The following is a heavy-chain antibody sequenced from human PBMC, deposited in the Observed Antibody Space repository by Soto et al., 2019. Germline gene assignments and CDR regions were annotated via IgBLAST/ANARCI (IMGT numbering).Heavy chain of an antibody. Sequence: QPGGSLRLSCAASGLTFNRYWMHWVRHAPGKGLVWVSHIKTDGTNSNYADSVKGRFTISRDNAKSTLFLQMNSLRDEDTAVYYCAREFCSGGNCYTYYFDPWGQGIPVTVSS. CDR3: AREFCSGGNCYTYYFDP. CDR2: IKTDGTNS. D-gene: IGHD2-15*01. CDR1: GLTFNRYW. J-gene: IGHJ5*02. V-gene: IGHV3-74*01.